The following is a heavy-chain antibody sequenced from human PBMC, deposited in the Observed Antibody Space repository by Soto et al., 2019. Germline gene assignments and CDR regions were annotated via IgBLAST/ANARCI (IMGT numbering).Heavy chain of an antibody. V-gene: IGHV1-18*04. CDR3: ARDLIVTGTYFDY. D-gene: IGHD3-9*01. CDR1: GYIFTSYG. Sequence: VQLVQSGAEVKKPGASVKVSCKASGYIFTSYGITWVRQAPGQGLEWMGWISTYNGNTNYAQKLQERVTMTTDTSTSTAYMELRSLRFDDTAVYYCARDLIVTGTYFDYWGQGTLVTVSS. J-gene: IGHJ4*02. CDR2: ISTYNGNT.